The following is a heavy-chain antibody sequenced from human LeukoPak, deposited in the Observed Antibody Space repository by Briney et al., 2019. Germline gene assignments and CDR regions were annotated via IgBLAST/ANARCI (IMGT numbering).Heavy chain of an antibody. Sequence: AGGSLRLSCAASGFTFSSYAMSWVRQAPGKGLEWVSAISGSGGSTYYADSVKGRFTISRDNSKNTLYLQMNSLRAEDTAVYYCAKDRATVTTPIPHAFDIWGQGTMVTVSS. D-gene: IGHD4-17*01. CDR3: AKDRATVTTPIPHAFDI. J-gene: IGHJ3*02. CDR2: ISGSGGST. V-gene: IGHV3-23*01. CDR1: GFTFSSYA.